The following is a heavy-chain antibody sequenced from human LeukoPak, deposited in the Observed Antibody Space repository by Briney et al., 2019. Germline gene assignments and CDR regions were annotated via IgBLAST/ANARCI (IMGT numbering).Heavy chain of an antibody. CDR3: ASQRRYSYGYGHLGY. Sequence: GGSLRLSCAASGFTFSSYEMNWVRQAPGKGLEWVSYISSSSSTIYYADSVKGRFTISRDNAKNSLYLQMNSLRAEDTAVYYCASQRRYSYGYGHLGYWGQGTLVTVSS. D-gene: IGHD5-18*01. CDR1: GFTFSSYE. V-gene: IGHV3-48*01. CDR2: ISSSSSTI. J-gene: IGHJ4*02.